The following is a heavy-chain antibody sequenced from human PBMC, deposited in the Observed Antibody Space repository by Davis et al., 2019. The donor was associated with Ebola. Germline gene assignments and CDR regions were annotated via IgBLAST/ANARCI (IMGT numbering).Heavy chain of an antibody. CDR1: GFTFSSYA. CDR2: ISYDGSNK. CDR3: AREGEVAARPYYFDN. J-gene: IGHJ4*02. V-gene: IGHV3-30-3*01. Sequence: PGGSLRLSCAASGFTFSSYAMHWVRQAPGKGLEWVAVISYDGSNKYYADSVKGRFTISRDNSKNTLYLQMNSLRAEDTAVYYCAREGEVAARPYYFDNWGQGTLVTVSS. D-gene: IGHD6-6*01.